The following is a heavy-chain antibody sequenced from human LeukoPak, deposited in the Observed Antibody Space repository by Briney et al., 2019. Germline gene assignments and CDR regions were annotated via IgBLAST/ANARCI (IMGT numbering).Heavy chain of an antibody. Sequence: PSETLSLTCAVYIDSFTNYYWNWIRQTPGKGLEWIGEVNDSGGTNYNPSLKSRVTISVDTSKNQFSLKLSSVTAADTAVYYCARRGHYGSGSYFDYWGQGTLVTVSS. V-gene: IGHV4-34*01. CDR1: IDSFTNYY. D-gene: IGHD3-10*01. CDR2: VNDSGGT. J-gene: IGHJ4*02. CDR3: ARRGHYGSGSYFDY.